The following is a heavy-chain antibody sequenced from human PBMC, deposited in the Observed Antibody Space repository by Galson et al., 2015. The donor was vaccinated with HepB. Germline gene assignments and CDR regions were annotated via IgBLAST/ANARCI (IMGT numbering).Heavy chain of an antibody. D-gene: IGHD3-22*01. J-gene: IGHJ4*02. Sequence: SCKASAYTFTSYYMHWVRQAPGQGLEWMGLINPSGGSTTYAQKFQGRVTMTRDTSTSTAYMELSSLRSEDTAVYYCATSMIVGGFIFDYWGQGTLVTVSS. V-gene: IGHV1-46*01. CDR1: AYTFTSYY. CDR2: INPSGGST. CDR3: ATSMIVGGFIFDY.